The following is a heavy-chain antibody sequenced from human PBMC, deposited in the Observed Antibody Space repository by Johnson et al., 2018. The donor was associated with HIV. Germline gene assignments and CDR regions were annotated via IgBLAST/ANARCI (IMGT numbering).Heavy chain of an antibody. D-gene: IGHD6-19*01. CDR1: GFTVSSNY. V-gene: IGHV3-11*04. CDR2: ISSSGSTI. CDR3: ARDSSLYTQRADTNAFDI. J-gene: IGHJ3*02. Sequence: QMLLVESGGGLVQPGGSLRLSCAASGFTVSSNYMSWVRQAPGKGLEWVSYISSSGSTIYYADSVKGRFTISRDNAKNSLYLQMNSLRAEDTAVYYCARDSSLYTQRADTNAFDIWGQGTMVTVSS.